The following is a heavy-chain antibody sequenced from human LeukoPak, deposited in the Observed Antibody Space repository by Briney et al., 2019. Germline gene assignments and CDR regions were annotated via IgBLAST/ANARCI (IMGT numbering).Heavy chain of an antibody. Sequence: SVKVSGKASGGTFSSYAISWVRQAPGQGLEWMGGIIPIFGTANYAQKFQGRVTITADESTSTAYMELSSLRSEDTAVYYCARDDYDSSGDYYYYGMDVWGQGTTVTVSS. J-gene: IGHJ6*02. CDR1: GGTFSSYA. CDR2: IIPIFGTA. V-gene: IGHV1-69*01. D-gene: IGHD3-22*01. CDR3: ARDDYDSSGDYYYYGMDV.